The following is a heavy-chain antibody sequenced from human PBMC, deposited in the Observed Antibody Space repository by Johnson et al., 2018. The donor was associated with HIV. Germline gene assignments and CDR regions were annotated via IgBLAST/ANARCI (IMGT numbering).Heavy chain of an antibody. CDR1: GFTFTNAW. Sequence: VQLVESGGGLVKPGGSLRLSCAASGFTFTNAWMTWVRQAPGKGLEWVGRIKSKSDGGTIDYAAPVKGRFSISRDDSEKSLYLKINSLKTEDTAVYYCTTARSRLCSNSGWTGFWAFDIWVQGTMVTVSS. CDR3: TTARSRLCSNSGWTGFWAFDI. J-gene: IGHJ3*02. CDR2: IKSKSDGGTI. D-gene: IGHD6-19*01. V-gene: IGHV3-15*01.